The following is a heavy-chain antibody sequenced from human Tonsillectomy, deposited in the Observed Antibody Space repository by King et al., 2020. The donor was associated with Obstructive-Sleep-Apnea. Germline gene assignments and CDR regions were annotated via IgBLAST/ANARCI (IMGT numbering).Heavy chain of an antibody. V-gene: IGHV4-30-4*01. Sequence: QLQESGPGLVKPSQTLSLTCTVSGGSISSGDYYWSWIRQPPGKGLEWIGYIYYSGNTYYNPSLKSRVIISVDTSKNQFSLKLSSVTAADPAVYYCASRSGYDYAFDIWGQGTMVTVPS. CDR1: GGSISSGDYY. J-gene: IGHJ3*02. CDR3: ASRSGYDYAFDI. CDR2: IYYSGNT. D-gene: IGHD5-12*01.